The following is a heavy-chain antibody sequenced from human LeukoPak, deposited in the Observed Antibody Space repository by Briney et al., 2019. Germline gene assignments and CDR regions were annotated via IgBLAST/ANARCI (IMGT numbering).Heavy chain of an antibody. CDR3: AKVGWSGHYFDY. J-gene: IGHJ4*02. CDR2: ISYDGSNK. D-gene: IGHD3-3*01. Sequence: PGGSLRLSCAASGFTFSSYGMHWVRQAPGKGLEWVALISYDGSNKYYADSVRGRFTISRDSSKNTLYLQMNSLRAEDTAVYYCAKVGWSGHYFDYWGQGTLVTVSS. V-gene: IGHV3-30*18. CDR1: GFTFSSYG.